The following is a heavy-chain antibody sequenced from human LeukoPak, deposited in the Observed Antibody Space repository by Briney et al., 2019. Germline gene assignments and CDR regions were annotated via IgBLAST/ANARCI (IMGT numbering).Heavy chain of an antibody. J-gene: IGHJ4*02. CDR2: INHSGST. CDR1: GGFFSGYS. CDR3: ARGYYGDYSFDY. Sequence: SETLSLTCVVYGGFFSGYSGSCIRQPPGKGLGWIGAINHSGSTNYDRSLKSRVTISVDPSKNQFSLKLSSVTDACATVYYCARGYYGDYSFDYWGQGTLVTVSS. V-gene: IGHV4-34*01. D-gene: IGHD4-17*01.